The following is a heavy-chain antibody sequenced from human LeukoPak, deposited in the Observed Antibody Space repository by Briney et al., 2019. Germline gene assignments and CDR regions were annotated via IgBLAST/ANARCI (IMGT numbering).Heavy chain of an antibody. CDR1: GGSISISSYY. J-gene: IGHJ4*02. V-gene: IGHV4-61*01. CDR3: ARDFYYDRRGYLDY. CDR2: IYYSGST. D-gene: IGHD3-22*01. Sequence: PSETLSLTCTVSGGSISISSYYWRWIRQPPGGGLERIGYIYYSGSTNYNPSLKSRVAISVDTSKNQCSLKLSSVSAADTAVYSGARDFYYDRRGYLDYWGQGTLVTVSS.